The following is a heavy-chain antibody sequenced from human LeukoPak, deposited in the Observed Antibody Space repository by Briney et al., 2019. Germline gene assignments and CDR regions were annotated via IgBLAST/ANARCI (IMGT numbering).Heavy chain of an antibody. V-gene: IGHV4-4*07. J-gene: IGHJ4*02. Sequence: SETLSLTCAVYGGSFSGYYWSWIRQSAGEGLEWIGRVFASGTTKYNPSLKSRVTISLDMSKNQFSLKLTSVTAADTAMYYCARDAGYTYGRTHYFDYWGQGTLVAVSS. D-gene: IGHD5-18*01. CDR2: VFASGTT. CDR1: GGSFSGYY. CDR3: ARDAGYTYGRTHYFDY.